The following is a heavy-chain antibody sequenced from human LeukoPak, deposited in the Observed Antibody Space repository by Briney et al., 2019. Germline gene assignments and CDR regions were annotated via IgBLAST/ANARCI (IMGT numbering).Heavy chain of an antibody. CDR3: ARGGTSGYSYGSSIDY. V-gene: IGHV1-8*03. CDR1: GYTFTSYD. J-gene: IGHJ4*02. D-gene: IGHD5-18*01. CDR2: MNPNSGNT. Sequence: ASVKVSCKASGYTFTSYDINWVRQATGQGLEWMGWMNPNSGNTGYAQKFQGRVTITRNTSISTAYMELSSLRSEDTAVYYCARGGTSGYSYGSSIDYWGQGTLVTVSS.